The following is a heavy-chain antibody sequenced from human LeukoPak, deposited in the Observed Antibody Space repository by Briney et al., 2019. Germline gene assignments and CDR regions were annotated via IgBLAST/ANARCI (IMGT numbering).Heavy chain of an antibody. V-gene: IGHV3-23*01. CDR1: GFTFSSYE. Sequence: GGSLRLSCAAYGFTFSSYEMNWVRQAPGKGLEWVAGISGSGGGTKYADSVKGRFTISRDNSKNTLFLQMTSLRPDDTAVYFCAKRGVVIRVILVGFHKEANYFESWGRGALVTVSS. CDR3: AKRGVVIRVILVGFHKEANYFES. D-gene: IGHD3-22*01. J-gene: IGHJ4*02. CDR2: ISGSGGGT.